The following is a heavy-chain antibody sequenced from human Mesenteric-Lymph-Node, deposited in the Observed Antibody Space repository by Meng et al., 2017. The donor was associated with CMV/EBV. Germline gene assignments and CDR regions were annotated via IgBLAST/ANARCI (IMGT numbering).Heavy chain of an antibody. J-gene: IGHJ6*02. CDR1: GFTFSNYA. CDR2: IGDSGTNT. V-gene: IGHV3-23*01. D-gene: IGHD3-3*01. CDR3: AKDYDFWSGYPKYYYYGMDV. Sequence: GESLKISCVASGFTFSNYAMSWVRQAPGKGLEWVSSIGDSGTNTYYADSVKGRFTISRDNSKNTLYVQMNSLRADDTAVYYCAKDYDFWSGYPKYYYYGMDVWGQGTTVTVSS.